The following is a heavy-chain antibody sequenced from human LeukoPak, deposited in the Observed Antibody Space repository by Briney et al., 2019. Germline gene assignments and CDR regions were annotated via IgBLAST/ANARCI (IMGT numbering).Heavy chain of an antibody. V-gene: IGHV1-18*01. CDR3: ARSSGLDY. D-gene: IGHD5-12*01. CDR1: GYTFTNSG. CDR2: ISAYNGNT. Sequence: ASMKVSCKASGYTFTNSGISWVRQAPGQGLEWMGWISAYNGNTNYARRLQGRVTMTTVTSTSTAYMELRSLRSDDTAVYYCARSSGLDYWGQGTLVTVSS. J-gene: IGHJ4*02.